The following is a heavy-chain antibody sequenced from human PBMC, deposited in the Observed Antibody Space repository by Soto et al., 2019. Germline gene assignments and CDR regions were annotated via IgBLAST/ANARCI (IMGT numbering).Heavy chain of an antibody. J-gene: IGHJ6*01. CDR2: IYYSGST. V-gene: IGHV4-31*03. CDR3: ARVGENYGDLTHYYYYYGMEV. Sequence: LSLTFTVSGGSISSGGYYWSWIRQHPLKGLEWIGYIYYSGSTYYNPSLKSRVTISVDTSKNQFSLKLSSVTAADTAVYYCARVGENYGDLTHYYYYYGMEVWGQGTTVIVSS. D-gene: IGHD4-17*01. CDR1: GGSISSGGYY.